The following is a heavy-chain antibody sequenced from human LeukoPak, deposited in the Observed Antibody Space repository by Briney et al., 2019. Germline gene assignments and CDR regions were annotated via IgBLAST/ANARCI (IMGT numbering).Heavy chain of an antibody. Sequence: PGGSLRLSCGASGFAFSTYAINWVRQAPGKGLEWVSSISGRGTYIYYADSMKGRFTISRDNARNSSYLQMNSLRVEDTAVYYCARDASPGYDSSGFLYWGQGTLVTVSA. CDR2: ISGRGTYI. J-gene: IGHJ4*02. CDR1: GFAFSTYA. V-gene: IGHV3-21*01. CDR3: ARDASPGYDSSGFLY. D-gene: IGHD3-22*01.